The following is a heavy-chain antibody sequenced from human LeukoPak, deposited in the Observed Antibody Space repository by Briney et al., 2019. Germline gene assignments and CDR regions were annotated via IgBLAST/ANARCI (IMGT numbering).Heavy chain of an antibody. D-gene: IGHD4-23*01. V-gene: IGHV5-51*01. Sequence: GESLKISCKGSGHSFTSYRIAWVRQMPGKGLEWMGIIYPGDSDTRYSPSFQGQVTISADKSITTAYLQWSSLKASDTAMYYCARYTTVVTPTGNYNYGMDVWGQGTTVTVSS. CDR1: GHSFTSYR. CDR3: ARYTTVVTPTGNYNYGMDV. J-gene: IGHJ6*02. CDR2: IYPGDSDT.